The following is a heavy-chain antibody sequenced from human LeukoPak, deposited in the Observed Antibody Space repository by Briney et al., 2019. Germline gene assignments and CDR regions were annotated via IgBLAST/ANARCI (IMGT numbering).Heavy chain of an antibody. Sequence: GGSLRLSCAASGXTFSNYGVHWVRQAPGKGLEWVALISNDGNTKYYADSLKGRFTISRDNSKNSLYLQMNSLRVEDTAVYYCAKDRYYEIRGWFDPWGQGTLVTVSS. CDR3: AKDRYYEIRGWFDP. CDR2: ISNDGNTK. J-gene: IGHJ5*02. CDR1: GXTFSNYG. V-gene: IGHV3-30*18. D-gene: IGHD3-9*01.